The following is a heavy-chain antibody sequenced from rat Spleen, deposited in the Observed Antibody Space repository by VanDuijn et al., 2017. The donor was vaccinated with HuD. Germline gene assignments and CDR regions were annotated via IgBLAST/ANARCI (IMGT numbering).Heavy chain of an antibody. Sequence: VQVVESGGGLVQPKESLKISCAASGFTFSNAAMYWVRQAPGKGLEWVARIRTKPNNYATYYADSVKGRFTISRDDSKSMVYLQMDNLETEDTAMYYCTAVGEDWGQGTLVTVSS. CDR2: IRTKPNNYAT. CDR1: GFTFSNAA. D-gene: IGHD1-1*01. V-gene: IGHV10-5*01. CDR3: TAVGED. J-gene: IGHJ3*01.